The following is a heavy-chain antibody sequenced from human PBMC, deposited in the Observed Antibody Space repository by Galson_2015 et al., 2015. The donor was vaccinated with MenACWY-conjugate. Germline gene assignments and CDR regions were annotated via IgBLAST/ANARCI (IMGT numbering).Heavy chain of an antibody. D-gene: IGHD5-18*01. Sequence: SLRLSCAASGFTFSNYAMNWVRQAPGRGLEWVSAISTTGGGTYYADSVKGRFTVSRDNSENTLFLQMDSLRAEDTAVYYCAKRGYSDGYDWFDPWGLGTLATVSS. CDR1: GFTFSNYA. CDR2: ISTTGGGT. J-gene: IGHJ5*02. CDR3: AKRGYSDGYDWFDP. V-gene: IGHV3-23*01.